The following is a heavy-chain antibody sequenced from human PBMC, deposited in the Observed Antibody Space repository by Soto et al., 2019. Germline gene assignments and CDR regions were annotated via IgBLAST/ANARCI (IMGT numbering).Heavy chain of an antibody. CDR3: ARDGLNWGKDSNGMDV. J-gene: IGHJ6*02. CDR2: ISSSSSTI. D-gene: IGHD7-27*01. CDR1: GFTFSSYS. Sequence: GGSLRLSCAASGFTFSSYSMNWVRQAPGKGLEWVSYISSSSSTIYYADSVKGRFTISRDNAKNSLYLQMNSLRDEDTAVYYCARDGLNWGKDSNGMDVWGQGTTVTVSS. V-gene: IGHV3-48*02.